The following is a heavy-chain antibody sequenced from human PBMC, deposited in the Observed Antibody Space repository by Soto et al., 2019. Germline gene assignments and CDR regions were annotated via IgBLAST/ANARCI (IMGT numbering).Heavy chain of an antibody. V-gene: IGHV3-15*01. Sequence: PGGSLRLSCAASGFTFSNAWMSWARQAPGKGLEWVGRIKSKTDGGTTDYAAPVKGRFTISRDDSKNTLYLQMNSLKTEDTAVYYCTSHMITFGGVIVFPFDYWGQGTLVTVSS. CDR2: IKSKTDGGTT. CDR3: TSHMITFGGVIVFPFDY. J-gene: IGHJ4*02. D-gene: IGHD3-16*02. CDR1: GFTFSNAW.